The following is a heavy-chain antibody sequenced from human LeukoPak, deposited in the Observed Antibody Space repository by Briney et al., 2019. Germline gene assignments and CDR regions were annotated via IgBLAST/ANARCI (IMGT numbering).Heavy chain of an antibody. CDR3: AREKTAYYYDSSGFSEGAFDI. D-gene: IGHD3-22*01. CDR1: GASISSHY. V-gene: IGHV4-59*11. CDR2: VYYTGST. Sequence: SETLSLTCSVSGASISSHYWSWIRQPPGKGLEWIGYVYYTGSTNFNPSLKSRVTISVDTSENQFSLKLSSVTAADTAVYYCAREKTAYYYDSSGFSEGAFDIWGQGTMVTVSS. J-gene: IGHJ3*02.